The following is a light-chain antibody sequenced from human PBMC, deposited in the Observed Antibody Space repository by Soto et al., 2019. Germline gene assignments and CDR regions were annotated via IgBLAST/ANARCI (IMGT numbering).Light chain of an antibody. CDR3: QKYNNWTLT. Sequence: EIVMTQSPATLSVSPGERATLSCRASQSVRGNLAWYQQKPGQAPRLLIYGASTWATGIPARISGSGSGTEFTLTISSLQSEDFAVYYCQKYNNWTLTFGGGTKVDIK. J-gene: IGKJ4*01. V-gene: IGKV3-15*01. CDR2: GAS. CDR1: QSVRGN.